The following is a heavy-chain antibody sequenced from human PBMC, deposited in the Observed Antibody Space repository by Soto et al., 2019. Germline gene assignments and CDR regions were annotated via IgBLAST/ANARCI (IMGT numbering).Heavy chain of an antibody. J-gene: IGHJ5*02. CDR1: GYAFNTYG. Sequence: XXVKVSCKASGYAFNTYGISWVRHAPGQGLEWMGWISAYDGSTKDVQKFQGRVTMSTDTSTSTAYMELRSLRYDDTAVYYCARDYLAPRPGWFDPWGQGTLVTVSS. CDR3: ARDYLAPRPGWFDP. D-gene: IGHD6-6*01. V-gene: IGHV1-18*01. CDR2: ISAYDGST.